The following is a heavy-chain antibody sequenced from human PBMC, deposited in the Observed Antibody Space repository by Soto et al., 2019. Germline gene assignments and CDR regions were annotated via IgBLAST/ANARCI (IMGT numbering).Heavy chain of an antibody. Sequence: GGPRRFSWAAPGLIFINPWMTGAPQAPGKGLEWVGRIKSKTNGGTTDYAAPVRGRFSISRDDSKNTLYLQMNSLKTEDTAVYYCTTDDPINRYWGQGTLVTVSS. J-gene: IGHJ4*02. CDR1: GLIFINPW. CDR3: TTDDPINRY. V-gene: IGHV3-15*01. CDR2: IKSKTNGGTT.